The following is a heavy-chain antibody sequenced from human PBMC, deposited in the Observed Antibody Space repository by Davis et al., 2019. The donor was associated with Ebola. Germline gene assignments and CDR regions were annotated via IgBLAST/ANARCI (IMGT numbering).Heavy chain of an antibody. CDR1: GFTFSSYW. CDR2: IWNDGSNK. Sequence: GESLKISCAASGFTFSSYWMSWVRQAPGKGLEWVAVIWNDGSNKYYVDSVKGRFTISRDNSKNTLYLQMNSLRAEDTAVYYCARAGYGDYEDYWGQGTLVTVSS. CDR3: ARAGYGDYEDY. D-gene: IGHD4-17*01. J-gene: IGHJ4*02. V-gene: IGHV3-33*08.